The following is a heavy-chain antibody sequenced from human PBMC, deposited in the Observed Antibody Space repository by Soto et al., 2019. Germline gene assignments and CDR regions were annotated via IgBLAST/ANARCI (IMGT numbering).Heavy chain of an antibody. Sequence: SETLSLTCTVSGDSINNYYWSWIRQPPGKKLEWIGYIYYTGSTTYNPSLEGRVTMSVDTSKNQFSLKLNAVNAADTAVYYCAKYRRTQAEGFTLDYWGRGTLVTVSS. CDR1: GDSINNYY. V-gene: IGHV4-59*01. D-gene: IGHD2-2*01. CDR3: AKYRRTQAEGFTLDY. J-gene: IGHJ4*02. CDR2: IYYTGST.